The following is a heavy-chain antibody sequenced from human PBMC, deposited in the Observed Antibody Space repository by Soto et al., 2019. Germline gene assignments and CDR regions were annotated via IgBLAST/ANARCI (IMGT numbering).Heavy chain of an antibody. D-gene: IGHD6-19*01. CDR1: GGSISSSSYY. CDR2: IYYSGST. Sequence: SETLSLTCTVSGGSISSSSYYWGWIRQPPGKGLEWIGSIYYSGSTYYNPSLKSRVTISVDTSKNQFSLKLSSVTAADTAVYYCAFRQRSGWYEDLSYWGQGTLVTVSS. V-gene: IGHV4-39*01. CDR3: AFRQRSGWYEDLSY. J-gene: IGHJ4*02.